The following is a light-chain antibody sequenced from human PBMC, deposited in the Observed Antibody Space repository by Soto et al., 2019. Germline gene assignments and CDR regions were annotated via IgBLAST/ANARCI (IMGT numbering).Light chain of an antibody. CDR2: DAS. Sequence: DIQMTQSPSTLSTSVGDRVTITCRASQSISSWLAWYQQKPGKAPKLLIYDASSLESGVPSRFSGSGSGTEFTLTISSLQPDDFAPYYCQQYNSYWVTFGQGTKREIK. J-gene: IGKJ2*01. CDR1: QSISSW. V-gene: IGKV1-5*01. CDR3: QQYNSYWVT.